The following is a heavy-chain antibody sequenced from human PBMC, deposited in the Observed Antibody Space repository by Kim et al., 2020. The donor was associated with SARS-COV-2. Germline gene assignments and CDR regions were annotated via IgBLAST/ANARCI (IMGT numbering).Heavy chain of an antibody. V-gene: IGHV3-30-3*01. Sequence: GGSLRLSCAASGFTFSSYAMHWVRQAPGKGLEWVAVISYDGSNKYYADSVKGRFTISRDNSKNTLYLQMNSLRAEDTAVYYCARDRSPLMVRGVIPLIDYWGQGTLVTVSS. J-gene: IGHJ4*02. CDR3: ARDRSPLMVRGVIPLIDY. CDR1: GFTFSSYA. D-gene: IGHD3-10*01. CDR2: ISYDGSNK.